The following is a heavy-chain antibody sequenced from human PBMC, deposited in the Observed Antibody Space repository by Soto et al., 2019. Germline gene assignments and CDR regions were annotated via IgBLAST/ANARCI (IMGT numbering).Heavy chain of an antibody. CDR2: ISSSTTVI. D-gene: IGHD6-6*01. CDR3: ARVPRQLVYSPYYYYMDV. CDR1: GFTFSAYS. V-gene: IGHV3-48*01. J-gene: IGHJ6*03. Sequence: PGGSLRLSCAASGFTFSAYSMNWVRQAPGKGLQWVSYISSSTTVIYYADSVKGRFTISRDSAKNSLYLQMNSLRAEDTAVYYCARVPRQLVYSPYYYYMDVWGKGTTVTVSS.